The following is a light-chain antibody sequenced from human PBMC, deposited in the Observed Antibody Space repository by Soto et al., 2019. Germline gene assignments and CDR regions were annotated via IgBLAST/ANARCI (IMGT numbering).Light chain of an antibody. V-gene: IGLV2-14*01. CDR1: SSDVGGYNY. Sequence: QSALTQPASVSGYPGQSITISCTGTSSDVGGYNYVSWYQQHPGKAPKLMIYEVSNRPSGVSNRFSGSKSGNTASLTISGLQAEDEADYYCSSYTSSSTQVFGGGTKVTVL. CDR3: SSYTSSSTQV. J-gene: IGLJ3*02. CDR2: EVS.